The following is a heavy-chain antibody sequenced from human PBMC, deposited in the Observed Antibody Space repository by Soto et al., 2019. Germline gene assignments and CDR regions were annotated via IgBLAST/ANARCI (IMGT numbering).Heavy chain of an antibody. D-gene: IGHD3-3*01. CDR2: ISSNGGST. Sequence: GGSLRLSCAASGFTFSSYAMHWVRQAPGKGLEYVSAISSNGGSTYYANSVKGRFTISRDNSKNTLYLQMGSLRAEDMAVYYCARTKYYDFWSGLGIFEYWGQGTLVTVSS. V-gene: IGHV3-64*01. CDR3: ARTKYYDFWSGLGIFEY. CDR1: GFTFSSYA. J-gene: IGHJ4*02.